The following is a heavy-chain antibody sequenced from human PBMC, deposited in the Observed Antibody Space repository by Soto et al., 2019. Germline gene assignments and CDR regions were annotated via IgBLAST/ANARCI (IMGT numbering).Heavy chain of an antibody. Sequence: GGSLRLSCAASGFTFSSYWMSWVRQAPGKGLEWVANIKQDGSEKYYVDSVKGRFTISRDNAKNSLYLQMNSLRAEDTAVYYCARAPRDSSSWYQIYYYYGMDVWGQGTTVTVSS. CDR2: IKQDGSEK. J-gene: IGHJ6*02. V-gene: IGHV3-7*01. D-gene: IGHD6-13*01. CDR1: GFTFSSYW. CDR3: ARAPRDSSSWYQIYYYYGMDV.